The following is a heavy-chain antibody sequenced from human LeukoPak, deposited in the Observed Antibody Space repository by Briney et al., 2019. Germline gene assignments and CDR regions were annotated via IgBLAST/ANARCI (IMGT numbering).Heavy chain of an antibody. CDR1: GYSISSDYY. V-gene: IGHV4-38-2*02. CDR2: IHHSGRT. J-gene: IGHJ4*02. Sequence: SETLSLTCTVSGYSISSDYYWGWIRQPPGKGLEWIGSIHHSGRTYYNPSLKSRVTISVDTSKNQFSLKLSSVTAADTAVYYCARGGGSENYYAPWYFDYWGQGTLVTVSA. D-gene: IGHD3-10*01. CDR3: ARGGGSENYYAPWYFDY.